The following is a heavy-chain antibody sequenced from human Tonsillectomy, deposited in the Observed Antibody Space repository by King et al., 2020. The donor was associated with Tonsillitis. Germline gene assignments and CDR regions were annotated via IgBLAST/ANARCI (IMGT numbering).Heavy chain of an antibody. D-gene: IGHD2-2*01. J-gene: IGHJ4*02. CDR3: ARDPSSTVPTIIGQFDY. CDR2: IAYDGSNK. CDR1: GITFISYA. V-gene: IGHV3-30*04. Sequence: VQLVQSGGGVVQPGRSLRLSCAASGITFISYAMHWVRQAPGKGLEWVAVIAYDGSNKHYADSVKGRFTISRDNSKNTLYLEMNSLRGEDTAVYYCARDPSSTVPTIIGQFDYWGQRTLVTVSS.